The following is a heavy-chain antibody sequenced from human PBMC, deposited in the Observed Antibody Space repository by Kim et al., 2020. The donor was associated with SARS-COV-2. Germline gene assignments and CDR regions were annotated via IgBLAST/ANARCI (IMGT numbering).Heavy chain of an antibody. Sequence: GGSLRLSCAASGFTFSSYAMHWVRQAPGKGLDWVALISYDGSNKYYADSVKGRFTISRDNSKNTLYLQMNSLRAEETAVYYCARGKGIAAGGDFWGQGTLVTVSS. CDR2: ISYDGSNK. CDR3: ARGKGIAAGGDF. V-gene: IGHV3-30-3*01. D-gene: IGHD6-13*01. CDR1: GFTFSSYA. J-gene: IGHJ4*02.